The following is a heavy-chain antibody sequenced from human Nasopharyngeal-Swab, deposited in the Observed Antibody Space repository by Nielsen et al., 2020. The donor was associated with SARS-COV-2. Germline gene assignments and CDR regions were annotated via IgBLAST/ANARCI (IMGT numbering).Heavy chain of an antibody. Sequence: WILQPPGKGLEWIGSIYYSGSTYYNPSLKSRVTISVDTSKNQFSLKLSSVTAADTAVYYCASWDMVQGAGAFDIWGLGTMVTVSS. V-gene: IGHV4-39*07. J-gene: IGHJ3*02. CDR2: IYYSGST. D-gene: IGHD3-10*01. CDR3: ASWDMVQGAGAFDI.